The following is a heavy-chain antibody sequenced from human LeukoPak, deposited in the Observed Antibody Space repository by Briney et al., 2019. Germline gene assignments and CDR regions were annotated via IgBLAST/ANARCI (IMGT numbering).Heavy chain of an antibody. J-gene: IGHJ6*03. D-gene: IGHD3-16*02. CDR1: GFTFSSYN. V-gene: IGHV3-21*01. Sequence: GGSLRLSCAASGFTFSSYNMNWVRQAPGKGLEWVSSISSSNSYIYYADSVKGRFAISRDNAKNSLYLQMNSLRAEDTAVYYCARDLLGYNYYYMDVWGKGTTVTVSS. CDR2: ISSSNSYI. CDR3: ARDLLGYNYYYMDV.